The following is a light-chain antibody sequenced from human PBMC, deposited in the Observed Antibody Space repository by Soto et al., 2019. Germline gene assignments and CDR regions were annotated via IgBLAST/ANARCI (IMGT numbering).Light chain of an antibody. V-gene: IGKV1-12*01. CDR2: GAT. J-gene: IGKJ4*01. CDR3: QQASSFPLT. Sequence: IQMTQSPSSVSAAVGDRVTITCRASQVRSSWLAWYQQRPGTAPKLLIYGATTLRSGVPSRFSGSESGTEFTLTITSLQPEDAATYYCQQASSFPLTFGVGTKVEVQ. CDR1: QVRSSW.